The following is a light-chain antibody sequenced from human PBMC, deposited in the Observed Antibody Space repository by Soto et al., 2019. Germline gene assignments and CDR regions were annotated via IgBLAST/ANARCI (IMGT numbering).Light chain of an antibody. V-gene: IGLV1-47*01. CDR3: AAWDDSLSGPV. CDR2: MNN. J-gene: IGLJ7*01. Sequence: QSVLTQPPSASGTPGQRVTISCSGSSSNIGSNYVYWYQQLPGTAPKLLIYMNNQRPSGVPDRFSGSKSGTSASLASSGLRSEDEADYYSAAWDDSLSGPVFGGGTQLTVL. CDR1: SSNIGSNY.